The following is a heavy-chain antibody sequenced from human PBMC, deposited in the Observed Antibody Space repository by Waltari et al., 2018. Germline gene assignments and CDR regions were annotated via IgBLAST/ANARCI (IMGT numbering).Heavy chain of an antibody. J-gene: IGHJ6*02. Sequence: QVQLQQWGAGLLKPSETLSLTCAVYGGSFRAYYWSSISQPPGKGLDWIGEINHSGSTNYNPSLKSRVTISVDTSKNQFSLKLSSVTAADTAVYYCARRRGYCSSTSCYDYYYYGMDVWGQGTTVTVSS. V-gene: IGHV4-34*01. CDR3: ARRRGYCSSTSCYDYYYYGMDV. CDR2: INHSGST. CDR1: GGSFRAYY. D-gene: IGHD2-2*01.